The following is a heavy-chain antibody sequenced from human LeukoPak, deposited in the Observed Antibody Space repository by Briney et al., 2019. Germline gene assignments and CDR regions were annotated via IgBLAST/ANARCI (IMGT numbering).Heavy chain of an antibody. CDR2: ITGTGGST. V-gene: IGHV3-23*01. CDR1: GFSLSTYG. D-gene: IGHD3-9*01. Sequence: GASLRLSCAASGFSLSTYGVSWLRQPPGKGLEWFSGITGTGGSTYYADSVKGRFTVSRDTSKNTLYLPMNSMRAEETVIHYCRKDHATAAAGFYSGAQGTLVTVS. J-gene: IGHJ4*02. CDR3: RKDHATAAAGFYS.